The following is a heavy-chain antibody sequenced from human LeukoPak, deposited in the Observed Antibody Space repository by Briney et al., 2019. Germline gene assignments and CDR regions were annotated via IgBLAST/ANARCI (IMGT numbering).Heavy chain of an antibody. CDR1: GYTFTSFG. Sequence: ASVKVSCKASGYTFTSFGISWVRQAPGQGLEWMGWISAYNGNTKSAQKFQGRVIMTTDTSTNTAYMELRSLRSDDTAVFYCVRDLGVGTSMIFFDYWGQGTLVTVSS. V-gene: IGHV1-18*01. J-gene: IGHJ4*02. CDR3: VRDLGVGTSMIFFDY. CDR2: ISAYNGNT. D-gene: IGHD3/OR15-3a*01.